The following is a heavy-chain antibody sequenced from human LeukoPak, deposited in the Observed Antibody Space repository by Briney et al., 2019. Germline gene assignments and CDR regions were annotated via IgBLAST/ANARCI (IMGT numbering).Heavy chain of an antibody. J-gene: IGHJ4*02. CDR2: ISYDGSNK. CDR3: AKDKSVDPRLWFGDLGGWYFDY. D-gene: IGHD3-10*01. V-gene: IGHV3-30*18. Sequence: AGGSLRLSCAASGFTFSSYGMHWVRQAPGKGLEWVAVISYDGSNKYYADSVKGRFTISRDNSKNTLYLQMNSLRAEDTAVYYCAKDKSVDPRLWFGDLGGWYFDYWGQGTLVTVSS. CDR1: GFTFSSYG.